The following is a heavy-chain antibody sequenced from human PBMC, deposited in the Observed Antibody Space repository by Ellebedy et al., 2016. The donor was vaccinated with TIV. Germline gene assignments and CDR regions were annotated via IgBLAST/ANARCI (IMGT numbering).Heavy chain of an antibody. CDR3: ATGGIIMVRRSIDY. V-gene: IGHV4-39*07. D-gene: IGHD3-10*01. CDR2: ISYSGST. J-gene: IGHJ4*02. CDR1: GGSISSISYY. Sequence: SETLSLXXTVSGGSISSISYYWGWIRQPPGKGLEWIGSISYSGSTYYNSSLKSRVTISLDTSKNQFSLKLSSLTAADTAMYYCATGGIIMVRRSIDYWGQGALVTVSS.